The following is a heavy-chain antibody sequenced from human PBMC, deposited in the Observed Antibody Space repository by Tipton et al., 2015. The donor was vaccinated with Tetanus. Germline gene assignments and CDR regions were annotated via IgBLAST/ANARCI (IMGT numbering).Heavy chain of an antibody. Sequence: SLRLSCVASGFTVTGNYMSWVRQAPGKGLEWVSVIYSGGDTYYADSVKGRFTISRDNSKNTLYLQMNSLRVEDTAVYYCTRDSHPTTGIIPSWGQGTLVTVSS. J-gene: IGHJ5*02. CDR1: GFTVTGNY. V-gene: IGHV3-53*01. D-gene: IGHD4-23*01. CDR2: IYSGGDT. CDR3: TRDSHPTTGIIPS.